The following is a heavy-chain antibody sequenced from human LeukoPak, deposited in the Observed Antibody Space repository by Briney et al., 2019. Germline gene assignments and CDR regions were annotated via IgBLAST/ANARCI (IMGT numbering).Heavy chain of an antibody. CDR2: ISDTGGST. J-gene: IGHJ4*02. V-gene: IGHV3-23*01. CDR3: AKGRIQSYMAPEY. Sequence: QPGGSLRLSCAASAFTLGSFGMSWVRQAPGKGLEWVSAISDTGGSTFYADSVKGRFTISRDNSKNTLYLQMNSLRAEDTAVYYCAKGRIQSYMAPEYWGQGTLVTVSS. D-gene: IGHD5-18*01. CDR1: AFTLGSFG.